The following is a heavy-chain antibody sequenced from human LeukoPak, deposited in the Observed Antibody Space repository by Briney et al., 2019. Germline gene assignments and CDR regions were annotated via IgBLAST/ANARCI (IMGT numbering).Heavy chain of an antibody. CDR1: GFTVSSNY. Sequence: PGGSLRLSCAASGFTVSSNYMSWVRQAPGKGLEWVSVIYSGGSTYYADSVKGRFTISRDNSKNTLYLQMNSLRAEDTAVYYCARALYYDSSGYSDAEYFQHWGQGTLVTVSS. CDR2: IYSGGST. V-gene: IGHV3-66*01. J-gene: IGHJ1*01. D-gene: IGHD3-22*01. CDR3: ARALYYDSSGYSDAEYFQH.